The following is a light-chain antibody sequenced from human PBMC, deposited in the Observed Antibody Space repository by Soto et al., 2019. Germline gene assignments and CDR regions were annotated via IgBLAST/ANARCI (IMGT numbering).Light chain of an antibody. Sequence: EIVLTQSPATLSLSPGERATLSCTASQSVTSSCLAWYQRKPGQAPRLLIHTTSTRATDIPDRFSGSGSGTDFPRTISRLQPEDFAVYYCEQCGGSPLFSFGPGTRVDI. CDR1: QSVTSSC. CDR2: TTS. J-gene: IGKJ3*01. CDR3: EQCGGSPLFS. V-gene: IGKV3-20*01.